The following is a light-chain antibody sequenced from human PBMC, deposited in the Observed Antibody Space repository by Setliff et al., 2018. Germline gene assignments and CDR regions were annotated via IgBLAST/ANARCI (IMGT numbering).Light chain of an antibody. J-gene: IGLJ1*01. CDR3: SSYTSSSLYV. CDR1: SSDVGNYNL. Sequence: QSALTQPASVSGSPGQSITISCTGTSSDVGNYNLVFWYQQHPGKAPKLIIYEVAKRSPGVSDRFSGSKSGNTASLTISGLQSEDEADYYCSSYTSSSLYVFGTGTKVTVL. CDR2: EVA. V-gene: IGLV2-14*02.